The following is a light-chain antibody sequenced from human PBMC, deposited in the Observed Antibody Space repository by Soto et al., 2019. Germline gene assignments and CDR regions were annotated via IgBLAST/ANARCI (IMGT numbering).Light chain of an antibody. Sequence: EIVLTQSPGTLSLSPGERATLSCRASQSLSSNYLAWHQQKTGQAPRLLIYGASSSATGIPDRVSGSGSGTDFTLTITRLEPEDFAVYYCQQYDTSPRTFGQGTKVEIK. CDR1: QSLSSNY. CDR2: GAS. CDR3: QQYDTSPRT. V-gene: IGKV3-20*01. J-gene: IGKJ1*01.